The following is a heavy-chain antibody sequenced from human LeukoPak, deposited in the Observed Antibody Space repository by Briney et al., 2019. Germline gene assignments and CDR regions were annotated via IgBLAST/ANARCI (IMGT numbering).Heavy chain of an antibody. V-gene: IGHV3-30*18. CDR2: ISYDGSNK. CDR1: GFTFSSYG. Sequence: GGSLRLSCAASGFTFSSYGMHWVRQAPGKGLEWVAVISYDGSNKYYADSVKGRFTISRDNSKNTLYLQMNSLRAEDTAVYYCAKDSYGGNPTGAFDIWGQGTMVTVSS. J-gene: IGHJ3*02. D-gene: IGHD4-23*01. CDR3: AKDSYGGNPTGAFDI.